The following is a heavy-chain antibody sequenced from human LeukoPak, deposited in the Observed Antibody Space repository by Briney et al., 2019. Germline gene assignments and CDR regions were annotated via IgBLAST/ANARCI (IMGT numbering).Heavy chain of an antibody. CDR3: AREGAGIQLFDY. V-gene: IGHV4-59*01. CDR1: GGSISSYY. J-gene: IGHJ4*02. CDR2: IYYSGST. D-gene: IGHD5-18*01. Sequence: SETLSLTCTVSGGSISSYYWSWIRQPPGKGLEWIGTIYYSGSTKNNPSLKSRVTISVDTSKNQFSLKLSSVTAADTAVYYCAREGAGIQLFDYWGQGTLVTVSS.